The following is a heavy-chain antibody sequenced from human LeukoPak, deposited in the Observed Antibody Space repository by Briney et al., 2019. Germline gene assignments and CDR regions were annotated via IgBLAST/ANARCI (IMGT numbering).Heavy chain of an antibody. CDR1: GFSFSGHW. CDR2: ISPTGSTT. D-gene: IGHD2-8*02. Sequence: WGSLRLSCTASGFSFSGHWMHWARQLPGKGLVWVSRISPTGSTTSYADSVKGRFTVSRDNAKNTLYLRVNNLRAEDTAVYYCARGPNSHWSGLDFWGQGTLLTVSS. J-gene: IGHJ4*02. V-gene: IGHV3-74*01. CDR3: ARGPNSHWSGLDF.